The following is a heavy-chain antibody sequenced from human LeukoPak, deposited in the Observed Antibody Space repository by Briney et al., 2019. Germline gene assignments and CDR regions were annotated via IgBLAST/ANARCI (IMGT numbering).Heavy chain of an antibody. CDR3: ARDWGSGWYYFDY. Sequence: PGGSLRLSCAASGFTVSSNYMSWVRQAPGKWLEWVSIIYSGGSTYYADSVKGRFTISRDNSKNTLYLQMNSLRAEDTAVYYCARDWGSGWYYFDYWGQGTLVTVSS. J-gene: IGHJ4*02. D-gene: IGHD6-19*01. V-gene: IGHV3-66*01. CDR1: GFTVSSNY. CDR2: IYSGGST.